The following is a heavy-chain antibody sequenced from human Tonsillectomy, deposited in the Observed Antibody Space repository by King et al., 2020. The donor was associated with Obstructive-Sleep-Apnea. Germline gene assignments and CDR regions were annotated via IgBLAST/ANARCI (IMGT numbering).Heavy chain of an antibody. CDR3: ARSTGYTSDWPLLDY. D-gene: IGHD6-19*01. Sequence: GKRKQSGPGLVKHSQTLSLTWASDGESVCRNSDDWKGVRQVPSRGLEWLGRTYYRSKWYNDYGLSVKSRITINPDTSKNQFSLQLNSVTPEDTAVYYCARSTGYTSDWPLLDYWGQGTLVTVSS. CDR1: GESVCRNSDD. J-gene: IGHJ4*02. V-gene: IGHV6-1*01. CDR2: TYYRSKWYN.